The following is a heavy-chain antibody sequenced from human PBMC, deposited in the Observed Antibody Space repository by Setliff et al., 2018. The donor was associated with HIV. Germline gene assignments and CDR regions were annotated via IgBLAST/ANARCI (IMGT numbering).Heavy chain of an antibody. CDR3: ARGLNYYGSGSYWPLGY. V-gene: IGHV4-34*01. CDR1: GGSFNDYY. D-gene: IGHD3-10*01. CDR2: IDHSGNI. J-gene: IGHJ4*02. Sequence: SETLSLTCAVYGGSFNDYYWTWIRQPPGKGLEWIGEIDHSGNIKYHASLKSRVTISKDTSKDQISLKLRSVTAADTAVYYCARGLNYYGSGSYWPLGYWGQGTLVTVSS.